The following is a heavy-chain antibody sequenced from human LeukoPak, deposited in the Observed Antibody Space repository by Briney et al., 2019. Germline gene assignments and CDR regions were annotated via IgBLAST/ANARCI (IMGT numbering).Heavy chain of an antibody. CDR1: GFTFTDHP. Sequence: GGSLRLSCVASGFTFTDHPMNWVRQAPGKGLEWISYIGGDGIAFYADSVKGRFTASKDDARKSMYLQMNSLRVEDTAVYYCARDRANWAIDDWGQGTQVTVSS. V-gene: IGHV3-69-1*01. CDR3: ARDRANWAIDD. J-gene: IGHJ4*02. D-gene: IGHD3-16*01. CDR2: IGGDGIA.